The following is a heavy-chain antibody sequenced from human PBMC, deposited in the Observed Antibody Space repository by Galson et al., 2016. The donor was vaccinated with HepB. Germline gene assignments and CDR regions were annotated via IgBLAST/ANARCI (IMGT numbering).Heavy chain of an antibody. CDR3: AKDGYFASGSALYGMDV. CDR2: ISGSGGRT. D-gene: IGHD3-10*01. CDR1: GFSFSTFA. Sequence: SLRLSCAASGFSFSTFAMSWVRQAPGKGLEWVSGISGSGGRTYYADSVKGRFTISRDNSKNTVYLQMNSLRVEDTALYYCAKDGYFASGSALYGMDVWARGPRSPSP. V-gene: IGHV3-23*01. J-gene: IGHJ6*02.